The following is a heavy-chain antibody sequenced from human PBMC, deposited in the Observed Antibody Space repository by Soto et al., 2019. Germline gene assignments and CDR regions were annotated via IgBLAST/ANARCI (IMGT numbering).Heavy chain of an antibody. CDR2: ISGSGGST. CDR3: ASRSSGWYFDY. D-gene: IGHD6-19*01. V-gene: IGHV3-23*01. CDR1: GFTFSNYA. Sequence: EVQLLEAGGGLVQPGGSLRLSCAASGFTFSNYAISWVRQAPGKGLEWVSIISGSGGSTYYADSVKGRFIISRDNSKNTLYLQMNSLGAEDTAVYYCASRSSGWYFDYWGQGTLVTVSS. J-gene: IGHJ4*02.